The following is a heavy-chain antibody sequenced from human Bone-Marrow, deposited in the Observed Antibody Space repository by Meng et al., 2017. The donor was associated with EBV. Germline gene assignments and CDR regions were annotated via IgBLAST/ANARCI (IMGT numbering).Heavy chain of an antibody. CDR1: GFTFSDYH. J-gene: IGHJ4*02. CDR3: ARDPNDFWSGYYDY. CDR2: ISSSGSTI. V-gene: IGHV3-11*01. Sequence: LVQAGGGQVKPGGSLRLSCAVSGFTFSDYHMSWIRQAPGKGLEWVSYISSSGSTIYYADSVKGRFTISRDNAKNSLYLQMNSLRAEDTAVYYCARDPNDFWSGYYDYWGQGTLVTVSS. D-gene: IGHD3-3*01.